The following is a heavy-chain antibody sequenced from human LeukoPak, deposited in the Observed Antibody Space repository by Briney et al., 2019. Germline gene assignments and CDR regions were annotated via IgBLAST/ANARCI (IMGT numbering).Heavy chain of an antibody. CDR2: IYYSGST. V-gene: IGHV4-39*01. CDR3: ASRYSYGPATIFDY. J-gene: IGHJ4*02. D-gene: IGHD5-18*01. CDR1: GGSISSNSYS. Sequence: PSETLSLTCAVSGGSISSNSYSWGWIRQPPGKGLEWIGNIYYSGSTYYSPSLKSRVTISVDTSKNQFSLKLSSVTAADTAVYYCASRYSYGPATIFDYWGQGTLVTVSS.